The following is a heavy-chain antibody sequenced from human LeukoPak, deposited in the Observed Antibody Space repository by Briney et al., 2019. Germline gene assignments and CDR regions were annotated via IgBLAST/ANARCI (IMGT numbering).Heavy chain of an antibody. V-gene: IGHV1-69*05. CDR3: ARTPPVGYNRYYFDY. CDR2: IIPIFGTA. CDR1: GGTFSSYA. D-gene: IGHD5-24*01. J-gene: IGHJ4*02. Sequence: SVKVSCKASGGTFSSYAISWVRQAPGQGLEWMGRIIPIFGTANYAQKFQGRVTITTDESTSTAYMELSSLRSEDTAVYYCARTPPVGYNRYYFDYWGQGTLVTVSS.